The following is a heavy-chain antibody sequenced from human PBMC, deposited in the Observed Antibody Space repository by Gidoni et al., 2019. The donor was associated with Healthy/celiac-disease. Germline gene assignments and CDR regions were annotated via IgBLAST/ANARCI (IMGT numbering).Heavy chain of an antibody. V-gene: IGHV4-4*02. J-gene: IGHJ3*02. D-gene: IGHD6-19*01. CDR2: IYHSGST. CDR3: ASLSSGWYMGAFDI. Sequence: QVQLQESGPGLVKPSGTLSLTCAVSGGSISSSNWLSWVRQPPGKGLEWIGEIYHSGSTNYNPTLKSRVTIAVDKSKNQFSLKLSSVTAADTAVYYCASLSSGWYMGAFDIWGQGTMVTVSS. CDR1: GGSISSSNW.